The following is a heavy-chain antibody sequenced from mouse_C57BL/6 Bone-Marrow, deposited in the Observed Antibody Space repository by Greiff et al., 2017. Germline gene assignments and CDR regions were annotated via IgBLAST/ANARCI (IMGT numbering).Heavy chain of an antibody. CDR2: ISDGGSYT. D-gene: IGHD2-12*01. J-gene: IGHJ2*01. V-gene: IGHV5-4*03. CDR3: AIGPYDEGFDY. Sequence: EVKLVESGGGLVKPGGSLKLSCAASGFTFSSYAMSWVRQTPEKRLEWVATISDGGSYTYYPDNVKGRFTISRDNAKNNLYLQMSHLKSEDTAMYYCAIGPYDEGFDYWGQGTTLTVSS. CDR1: GFTFSSYA.